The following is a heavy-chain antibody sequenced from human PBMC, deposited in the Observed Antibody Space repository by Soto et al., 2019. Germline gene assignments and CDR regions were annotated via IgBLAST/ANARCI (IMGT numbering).Heavy chain of an antibody. CDR2: IIPVFDTV. CDR1: GGLFSSYA. V-gene: IGHV1-69*01. D-gene: IGHD3-22*01. J-gene: IGHJ4*02. Sequence: QEPLVQSGAEVKKSGSSVKVSCKDTGGLFSSYAVSWVRQAPGQGLEWMGGIIPVFDTVYYAQKFQGRVTITADESTNTAYMELSSLRSEDTAMYYCARGVSGYVWFNEFWGQGTLVTVSS. CDR3: ARGVSGYVWFNEF.